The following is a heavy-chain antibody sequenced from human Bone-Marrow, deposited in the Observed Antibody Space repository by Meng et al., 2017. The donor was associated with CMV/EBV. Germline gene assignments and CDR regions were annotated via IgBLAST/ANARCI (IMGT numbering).Heavy chain of an antibody. J-gene: IGHJ4*02. CDR2: IYSGGSST. V-gene: IGHV3-23*03. CDR3: AKTIVVVNTLYYFDY. D-gene: IGHD2-15*01. Sequence: GESLKISCAASGFTFSSYAMHWVRQAPGKGLEWVSVIYSGGSSTYYADSVKGRFTISRDNSKNTLYLQMNSLRAEDTAVYYCAKTIVVVNTLYYFDYWGQGTLVTVSS. CDR1: GFTFSSYA.